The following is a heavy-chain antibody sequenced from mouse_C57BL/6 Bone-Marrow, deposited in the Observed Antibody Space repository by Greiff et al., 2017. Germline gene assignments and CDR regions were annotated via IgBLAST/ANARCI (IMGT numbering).Heavy chain of an antibody. D-gene: IGHD1-1*01. CDR2: IDPANGDT. CDR3: TPLYYYGSSYDY. Sequence: EVQLQQSGAELVRPGASVKLSCTASGFNIKDDYMHWVKQRPEQGLEWIGWIDPANGDTAYAPKFQGKATITADTSSNTAYLQLSSLTSEDTAVYYCTPLYYYGSSYDYGGQGTTLTVSS. V-gene: IGHV14-4*01. J-gene: IGHJ2*01. CDR1: GFNIKDDY.